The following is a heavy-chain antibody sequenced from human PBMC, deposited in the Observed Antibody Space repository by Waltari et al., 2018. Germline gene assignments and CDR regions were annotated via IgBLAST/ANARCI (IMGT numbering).Heavy chain of an antibody. Sequence: QVQLQESGPGLVKPSETLSLTCTVSGGSISSYYWSWIRQPPGKGLEWIGYIYYSGSTNYNPSLKSRVTISVDTSKNQFSLKLSSVTAADTAVYYCARVDSSGYYWGGYYYGMDVWGQGTTVTVSS. CDR2: IYYSGST. J-gene: IGHJ6*02. CDR1: GGSISSYY. V-gene: IGHV4-59*01. D-gene: IGHD3-22*01. CDR3: ARVDSSGYYWGGYYYGMDV.